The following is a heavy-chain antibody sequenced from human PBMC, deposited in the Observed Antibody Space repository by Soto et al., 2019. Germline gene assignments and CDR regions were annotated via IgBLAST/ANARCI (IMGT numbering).Heavy chain of an antibody. CDR1: GGSISNGDYY. CDR2: IYYGGNT. J-gene: IGHJ6*02. Sequence: QVQLQESGPGLVKPSETLSLTCNVFGGSISNGDYYWSWIRQPPGKGLQYIGYIYYGGNTNYNPSLKSRLTMSIDRSANHFSLTLTYVTAADTAVYYCARVSGHYYYGVDVWGQGTTVIVSS. CDR3: ARVSGHYYYGVDV. V-gene: IGHV4-30-4*01.